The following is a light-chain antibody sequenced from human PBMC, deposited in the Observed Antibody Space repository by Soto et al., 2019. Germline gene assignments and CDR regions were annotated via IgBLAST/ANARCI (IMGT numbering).Light chain of an antibody. V-gene: IGLV2-14*03. CDR1: SSDVGGYNF. Sequence: QSVLTQPASVSGSPGQSITISCTGTSSDVGGYNFVSWYQHHPGKAPQLLIYDVGDRPSGISTRFSGSKSGNTASLTISGLQAEDEADYYCSSYTTSTNPYVLGTGTKPTVL. CDR3: SSYTTSTNPYV. CDR2: DVG. J-gene: IGLJ1*01.